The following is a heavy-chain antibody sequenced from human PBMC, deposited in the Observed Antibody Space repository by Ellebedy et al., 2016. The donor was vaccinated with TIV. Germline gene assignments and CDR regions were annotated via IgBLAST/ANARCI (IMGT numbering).Heavy chain of an antibody. J-gene: IGHJ4*02. CDR2: INPDSGAT. V-gene: IGHV1-2*02. D-gene: IGHD2-15*01. CDR3: TRVSLYDNKWYDFDL. Sequence: AASVKVSCKASGYTFTDNYLHWVRQAPGQGLEWMGWINPDSGATNFAQKFQGRVTMTRDASISTAYMELSRLRSDDTAMYFCTRVSLYDNKWYDFDLWGQGTLVTVSS. CDR1: GYTFTDNY.